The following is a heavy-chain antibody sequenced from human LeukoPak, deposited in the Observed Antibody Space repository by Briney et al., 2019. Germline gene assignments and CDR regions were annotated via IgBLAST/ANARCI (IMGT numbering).Heavy chain of an antibody. CDR3: ARSYYGGNSEVAFDI. J-gene: IGHJ3*02. V-gene: IGHV4-31*03. Sequence: SETLSLTCTVSGGSISSGGYYWSWIRQHPGTGLEWIGYIYYSGSTYYNPSLKSRVTISVDTSKNQFSLKLSSVTAADTAVYYCARSYYGGNSEVAFDIWGQGTMVTVSS. CDR2: IYYSGST. CDR1: GGSISSGGYY. D-gene: IGHD4-23*01.